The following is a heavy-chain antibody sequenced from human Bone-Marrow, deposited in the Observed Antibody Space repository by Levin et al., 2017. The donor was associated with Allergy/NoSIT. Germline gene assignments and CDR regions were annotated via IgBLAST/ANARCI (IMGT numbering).Heavy chain of an antibody. V-gene: IGHV3-21*04. CDR2: ISSSSSYI. Sequence: KPGGSLRLSCAASGFTFSDYSMTWVRQAPGKGPEWVSSISSSSSYIYYADSVKGRFTVSRDNAQTSLYLQMNSLRAEDTAMYYCARVSSKAARLPMAYWGQGTLVTVSS. CDR3: ARVSSKAARLPMAY. J-gene: IGHJ4*02. D-gene: IGHD6-6*01. CDR1: GFTFSDYS.